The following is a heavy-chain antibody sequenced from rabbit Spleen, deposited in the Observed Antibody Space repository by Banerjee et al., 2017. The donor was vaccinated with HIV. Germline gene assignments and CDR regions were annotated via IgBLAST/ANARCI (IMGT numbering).Heavy chain of an antibody. D-gene: IGHD5-1*01. J-gene: IGHJ4*01. V-gene: IGHV1S40*01. CDR3: ARDPSFGANTANFDL. Sequence: QSLEESGGDLVKPEGSLTLTCTASGFSFSSSYYMCWVRQAPGKGPEWIACIVTGDRDDTYYANWVNGRFTISKTSSTTVTLQMTSLTAADTATYFCARDPSFGANTANFDLWGPGTLVTVS. CDR1: GFSFSSSYY. CDR2: IVTGDRDDT.